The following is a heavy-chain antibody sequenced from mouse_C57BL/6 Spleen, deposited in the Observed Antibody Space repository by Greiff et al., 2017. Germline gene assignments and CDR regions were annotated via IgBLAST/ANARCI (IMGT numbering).Heavy chain of an antibody. V-gene: IGHV1-55*01. CDR2: IYPGSGST. Sequence: VQLQQPGAELVKPGASVKMSCKASGYTFTSYWITWVKQRPGQGLEWIGDIYPGSGSTNYNEKFKSKDTLTVDTSSSTAYMQLSSLTSEDSAVYYCAKKEDYGPLYSMDYWGQGTSVTVSS. CDR3: AKKEDYGPLYSMDY. CDR1: GYTFTSYW. D-gene: IGHD2-4*01. J-gene: IGHJ4*01.